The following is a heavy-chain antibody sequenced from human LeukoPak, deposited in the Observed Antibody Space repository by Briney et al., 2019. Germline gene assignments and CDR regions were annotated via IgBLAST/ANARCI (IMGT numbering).Heavy chain of an antibody. V-gene: IGHV4-59*01. CDR3: ARALNFVY. J-gene: IGHJ4*02. Sequence: TETLSLTCTVSGGSLRSYYWSWIPRPPGQGLEWIGYIYSSGSTKYNPSLKSRVTISGDTSKNLFSLKLSSVTAADTAVYYCARALNFVYWGQGSLVTVSS. CDR1: GGSLRSYY. CDR2: IYSSGST.